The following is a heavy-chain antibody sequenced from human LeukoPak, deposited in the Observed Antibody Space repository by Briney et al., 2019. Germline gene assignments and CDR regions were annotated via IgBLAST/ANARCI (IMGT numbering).Heavy chain of an antibody. V-gene: IGHV3-23*01. D-gene: IGHD6-19*01. J-gene: IGHJ4*02. Sequence: GGSLRLSCTASGFTFSNYAMSWVRQAPGKGLEWVSDISGSGGSTYYADSVKGRFTVSRDNSKNTLYQQVSSLRAEDTAVYYCAKPTWGDGDSSGWSAFDYWGQGTLVTVSS. CDR2: ISGSGGST. CDR1: GFTFSNYA. CDR3: AKPTWGDGDSSGWSAFDY.